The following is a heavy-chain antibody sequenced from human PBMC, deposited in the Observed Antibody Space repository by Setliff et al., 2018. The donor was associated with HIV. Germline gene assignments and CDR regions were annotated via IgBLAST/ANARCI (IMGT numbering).Heavy chain of an antibody. J-gene: IGHJ3*01. V-gene: IGHV1-69*10. CDR2: IIPMLSIA. Sequence: SVKVSCKASGGTFSNYAITWVRQAPGQGLELMGGIIPMLSIANYAQKFRGRVTLTADKSTSTAYMELSSPRSEDTAVYYCAKGSFDSSGWFSGGHNPFDVWGQGTMVTVSS. CDR3: AKGSFDSSGWFSGGHNPFDV. CDR1: GGTFSNYA. D-gene: IGHD6-19*01.